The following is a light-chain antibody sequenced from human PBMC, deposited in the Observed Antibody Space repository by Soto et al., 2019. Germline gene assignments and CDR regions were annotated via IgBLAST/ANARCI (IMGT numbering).Light chain of an antibody. Sequence: DIKMTQSPSTLSASVGDRVTITCRSSQNISTWLAWFQQKPGKAPNLLIYDASSLQSGVPSRFSGSGSGTDFTLTISSLEPEDSAVYYCQQRSNSPPWITVGQGTRLEIK. CDR2: DAS. V-gene: IGKV1-5*01. CDR1: QNISTW. J-gene: IGKJ5*01. CDR3: QQRSNSPPWIT.